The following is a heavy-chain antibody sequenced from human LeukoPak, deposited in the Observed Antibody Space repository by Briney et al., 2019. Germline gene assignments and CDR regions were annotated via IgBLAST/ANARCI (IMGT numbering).Heavy chain of an antibody. CDR2: ISSSGSTI. D-gene: IGHD6-19*01. CDR1: GFTFSSYA. J-gene: IGHJ6*03. CDR3: ARDSSGWYSYYYYYYMDV. Sequence: GGSLRLSCAASGFTFSSYAMNWVRQAPGKGLEWVSYISSSGSTIYYADSVKGRFTISRDNAKNSLYLQMNSLRAEDTAVYYCARDSSGWYSYYYYYYMDVWGKGTTVTVSS. V-gene: IGHV3-48*04.